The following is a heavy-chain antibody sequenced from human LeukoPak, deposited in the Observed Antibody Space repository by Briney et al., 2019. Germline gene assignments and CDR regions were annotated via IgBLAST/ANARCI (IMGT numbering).Heavy chain of an antibody. V-gene: IGHV3-23*01. CDR3: AKDPSPSYRVDY. Sequence: GGSLRLSCAASGFTFSSYAMSWVRQAPGKGLEWVSAISGRGGSTYYADSVKGRFTISRDNSKNTLYLQMNSLRAEDTAVYYCAKDPSPSYRVDYWGQGTLVTVSS. D-gene: IGHD1-26*01. CDR1: GFTFSSYA. J-gene: IGHJ4*02. CDR2: ISGRGGST.